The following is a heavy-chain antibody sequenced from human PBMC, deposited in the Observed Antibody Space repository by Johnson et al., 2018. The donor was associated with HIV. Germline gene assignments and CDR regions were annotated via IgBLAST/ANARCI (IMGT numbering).Heavy chain of an antibody. V-gene: IGHV3-30-3*01. Sequence: QVQLVESGGGLIHPGGSLRLSCVASGFTFSDYAMHWVRQAPGKGLEWVAVISYDGSNKYYPDSVKGRFTISRDNFKNTLYLQMDSLRAEDTAVYFCAREMVAAKDAFDIWGQGTMVTVSS. CDR3: AREMVAAKDAFDI. D-gene: IGHD2-15*01. CDR1: GFTFSDYA. J-gene: IGHJ3*02. CDR2: ISYDGSNK.